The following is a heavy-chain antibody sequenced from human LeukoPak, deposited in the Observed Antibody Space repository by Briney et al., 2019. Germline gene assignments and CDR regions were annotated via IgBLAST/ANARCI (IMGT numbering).Heavy chain of an antibody. D-gene: IGHD3-10*01. Sequence: ASVKVSCKASGYTFTSYGISWVRQAPGQGLEWMGWISAYNGNTNYAQKLQGRVTMTTDTSTSTAYMELRSLRSDDTAVYYCARDHSYGSGSQNWFDPWGQGTLVTVSS. J-gene: IGHJ5*02. CDR3: ARDHSYGSGSQNWFDP. CDR1: GYTFTSYG. CDR2: ISAYNGNT. V-gene: IGHV1-18*01.